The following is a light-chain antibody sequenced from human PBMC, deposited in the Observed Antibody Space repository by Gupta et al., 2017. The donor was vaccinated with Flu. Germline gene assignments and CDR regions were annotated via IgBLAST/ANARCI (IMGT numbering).Light chain of an antibody. V-gene: IGKV1-39*01. CDR3: QQGYSNPRT. J-gene: IGKJ1*01. Sequence: DIQMTQSPSSLPASVGDRVTITCRASQSISSYLNWYQQKPGKAPKLLIYAASSLQSGVPSRFSGSGSGPDFTRTISSLQPEDFATSDCQQGYSNPRTFGQGTKVEIK. CDR2: AAS. CDR1: QSISSY.